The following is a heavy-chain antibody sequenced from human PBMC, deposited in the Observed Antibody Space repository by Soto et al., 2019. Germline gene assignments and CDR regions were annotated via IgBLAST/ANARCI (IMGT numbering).Heavy chain of an antibody. Sequence: QITLKESGPTLVKPTQTLTLTCSFSGFSLTNSGVGVGWIRQPPGKALEWLAFIYWDDEKHYRPSLQSRLTVTKDTAKDHVVLTMTNMDPVDTATYYCAHTRSITYYGGGGDFDYWGQGTLVIVSS. J-gene: IGHJ4*02. CDR1: GFSLTNSGVG. CDR3: AHTRSITYYGGGGDFDY. V-gene: IGHV2-5*02. CDR2: IYWDDEK. D-gene: IGHD3-10*01.